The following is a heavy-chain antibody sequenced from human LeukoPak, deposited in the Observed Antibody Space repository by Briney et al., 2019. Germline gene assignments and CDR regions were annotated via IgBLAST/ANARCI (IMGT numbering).Heavy chain of an antibody. V-gene: IGHV3-23*01. CDR1: GFTFSSYA. CDR2: ISGSGGST. D-gene: IGHD2-2*02. Sequence: GGSLRLSCAASGFTFSSYAMSWVRQAPGKGLEWVSAISGSGGSTYYADSVKGRFTISRDNSKNTLYLQMNSLRADDTAVYYCAADCSSTSCYKDWGQGTLVTVSS. J-gene: IGHJ4*02. CDR3: AADCSSTSCYKD.